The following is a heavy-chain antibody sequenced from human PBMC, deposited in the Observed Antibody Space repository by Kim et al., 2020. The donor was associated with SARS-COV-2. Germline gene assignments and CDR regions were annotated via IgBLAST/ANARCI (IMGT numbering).Heavy chain of an antibody. Sequence: SETLSLTCAVYGGSFSGYYWSWIRQPPGKGLEWIGEINHSGSTNYNPSLKSRVTISVDTSKNQFSLKLSSVTAADTAVYYCARGGTSQQQLEQYNWFDPWGQGTLVTVSS. J-gene: IGHJ5*02. CDR3: ARGGTSQQQLEQYNWFDP. V-gene: IGHV4-34*01. CDR2: INHSGST. D-gene: IGHD6-13*01. CDR1: GGSFSGYY.